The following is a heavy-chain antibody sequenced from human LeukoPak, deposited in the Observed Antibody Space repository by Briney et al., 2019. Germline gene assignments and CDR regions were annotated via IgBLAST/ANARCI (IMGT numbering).Heavy chain of an antibody. V-gene: IGHV1-46*01. CDR3: ARDSVAAGNFYYYYYYMDV. J-gene: IGHJ6*03. D-gene: IGHD6-13*01. CDR1: GYTFTSYY. Sequence: ASVKVSCKASGYTFTSYYMHWVRQAPGQGLEWMGIINPSGGSTSYAQKFQGRVTMTRDTSTSTVYMELSSLRSEDTAVYYCARDSVAAGNFYYYYYYMDVWGKGTTVTVSS. CDR2: INPSGGST.